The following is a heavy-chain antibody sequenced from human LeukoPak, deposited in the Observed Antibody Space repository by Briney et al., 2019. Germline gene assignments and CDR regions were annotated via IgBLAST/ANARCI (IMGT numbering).Heavy chain of an antibody. Sequence: GGSLRLSCTASGFTFGDYAMSWFRQAPGKGLEWVGFIRSKAYGGTTEYAASVKGRFTISRDDSKSIAYLQMNSLRAEDTAVYYCAGGYCSSTSCYPPPVFDYWGQGTLVTVSS. J-gene: IGHJ4*02. V-gene: IGHV3-49*03. D-gene: IGHD2-2*03. CDR1: GFTFGDYA. CDR3: AGGYCSSTSCYPPPVFDY. CDR2: IRSKAYGGTT.